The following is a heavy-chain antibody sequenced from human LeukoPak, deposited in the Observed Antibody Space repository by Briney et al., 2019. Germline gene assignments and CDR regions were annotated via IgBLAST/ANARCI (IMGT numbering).Heavy chain of an antibody. CDR2: TQSNEKPT. D-gene: IGHD5-12*01. CDR3: GSGIINGCEQ. Sequence: GGALRLSCGAPGLSFSSHWMPWVRQVPAKGLVWVSFTQSNEKPTAYAHSVKGRFRIPRDNANNPLDLQMNNLRAEDTALYFCGSGIINGCEQWGLGTLVSVSS. V-gene: IGHV3-74*01. J-gene: IGHJ4*02. CDR1: GLSFSSHW.